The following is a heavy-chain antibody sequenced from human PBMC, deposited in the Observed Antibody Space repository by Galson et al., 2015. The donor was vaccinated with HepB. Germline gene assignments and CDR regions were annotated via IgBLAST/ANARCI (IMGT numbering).Heavy chain of an antibody. Sequence: SLRLSCAASGFTFRKFYMAWVRQAPGKGLEWVANINSHGSATSYVDFVKGRFIVPRDNAGNSLFLQMNSLRADDTAVYYCARESTWKLDYWGRGTLVTVSS. J-gene: IGHJ4*02. CDR2: INSHGSAT. CDR3: ARESTWKLDY. D-gene: IGHD2/OR15-2a*01. V-gene: IGHV3-7*03. CDR1: GFTFRKFY.